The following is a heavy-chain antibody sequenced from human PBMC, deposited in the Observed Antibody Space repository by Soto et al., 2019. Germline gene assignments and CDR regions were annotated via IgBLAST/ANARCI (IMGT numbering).Heavy chain of an antibody. J-gene: IGHJ4*02. CDR1: GGTFSSYA. D-gene: IGHD3-22*01. CDR2: IIPIFGTA. Sequence: SVKVSCKASGGTFSSYAISWVRQAPGQGLEWMGGIIPIFGTANYAQKFQGRVTITADESTSTAYMELSSLRSEDTAVYYCARAPPPTYYYDSKRGDEYFDYWGQGTLVTSPQ. V-gene: IGHV1-69*13. CDR3: ARAPPPTYYYDSKRGDEYFDY.